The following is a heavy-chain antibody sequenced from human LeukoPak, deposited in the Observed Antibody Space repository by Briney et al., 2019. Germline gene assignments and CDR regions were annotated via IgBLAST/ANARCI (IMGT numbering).Heavy chain of an antibody. V-gene: IGHV4-30-2*01. CDR2: IYHSGST. Sequence: SQTLSLTCAVSGGSISSGGYSWSWIRQPPGKGLEWIGYIYHSGSTYYNPSLKSRVTISVDRSKNQFSLKLSSVTAADTAVYYCARERITMVRGVTDNWFDPWGQGTLVTVSS. CDR3: ARERITMVRGVTDNWFDP. J-gene: IGHJ5*02. CDR1: GGSISSGGYS. D-gene: IGHD3-10*01.